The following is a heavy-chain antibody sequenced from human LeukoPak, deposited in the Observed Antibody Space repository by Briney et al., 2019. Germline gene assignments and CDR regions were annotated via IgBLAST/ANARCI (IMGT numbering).Heavy chain of an antibody. J-gene: IGHJ4*02. CDR2: ISSSGSTI. D-gene: IGHD2-15*01. CDR3: ARDGILHDY. Sequence: GGTLRLSCAASGFTLSSYEMNWVGQAPGKGLEWVSYISSSGSTIYSAESVKGRFTISRDNAKNSLYLQMNSVRAEDTAVYYCARDGILHDYWGRGTLVTVSS. V-gene: IGHV3-48*03. CDR1: GFTLSSYE.